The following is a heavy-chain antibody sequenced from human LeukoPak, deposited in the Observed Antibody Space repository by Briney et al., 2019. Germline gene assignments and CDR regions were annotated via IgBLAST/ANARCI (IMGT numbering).Heavy chain of an antibody. CDR2: IYYSGST. J-gene: IGHJ4*02. CDR3: ARVIRSGRSSPFDH. V-gene: IGHV4-59*01. D-gene: IGHD3-3*01. Sequence: SETLSLTCTVSGGSISSYYWSWIRQPPGKGLEWIGYIYYSGSTNYNRSLKSRVTISVDTSKNQFSLKLSSVTAADTAVYYCARVIRSGRSSPFDHWGQGTLVTVSS. CDR1: GGSISSYY.